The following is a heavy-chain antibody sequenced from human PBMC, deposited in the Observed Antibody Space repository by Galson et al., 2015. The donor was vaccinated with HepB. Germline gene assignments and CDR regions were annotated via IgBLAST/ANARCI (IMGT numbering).Heavy chain of an antibody. Sequence: SLRLSCAASGFTFSSYGMHWVRQAPGKGLEWVAVIWYDGSNKYYADSVKGRFTISRDNSKNTLYLQMNSLRAEDTAVYYCAREIPDDYGDLGLVPNGMDVWGQGTTVTVSS. CDR2: IWYDGSNK. CDR3: AREIPDDYGDLGLVPNGMDV. CDR1: GFTFSSYG. J-gene: IGHJ6*02. D-gene: IGHD4-17*01. V-gene: IGHV3-33*01.